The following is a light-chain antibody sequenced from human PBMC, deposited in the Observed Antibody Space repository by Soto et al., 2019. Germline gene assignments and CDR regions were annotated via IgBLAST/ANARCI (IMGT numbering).Light chain of an antibody. Sequence: SYELTQPPSVSVAPGKTARIPCGGNNIGSKSVYWYQQKPGQAPVLVIYYDSDRPSGIPERFSGSNSGNTATLTISRVEAGDEADYYCQVWDSSSDPLYVFGTGTKLTVL. J-gene: IGLJ1*01. CDR2: YDS. CDR1: NIGSKS. CDR3: QVWDSSSDPLYV. V-gene: IGLV3-21*04.